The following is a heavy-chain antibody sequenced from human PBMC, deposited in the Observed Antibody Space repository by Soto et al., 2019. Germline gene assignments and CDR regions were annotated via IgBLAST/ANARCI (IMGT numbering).Heavy chain of an antibody. CDR2: ISSSGSTI. D-gene: IGHD3-22*01. CDR3: ARDSEPYYAFSPTYYYGMDV. CDR1: GFTFSSYE. Sequence: EVQLVESGGGLVQPGGSLRLSCAASGFTFSSYEMNWVRQAPGKGLEWVSYISSSGSTIYYADSVKGRFTISRDNAKNSLYLQMNSLRAEDTAVYYCARDSEPYYAFSPTYYYGMDVWGQGTTVTVSS. J-gene: IGHJ6*02. V-gene: IGHV3-48*03.